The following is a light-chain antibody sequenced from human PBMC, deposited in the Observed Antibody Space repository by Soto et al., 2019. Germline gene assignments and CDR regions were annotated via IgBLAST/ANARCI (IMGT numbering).Light chain of an antibody. CDR1: QSVSSN. V-gene: IGKV3D-15*01. CDR2: GAS. CDR3: QQYNNWPPIT. Sequence: IVMTQSPDTQSVSPGERATLSCRSSQSVSSNLAWYQQKPGQAPRLLIYGASSRATGIPDRFSGSGSGTEFTLTISSLQSEDFAVYYCQQYNNWPPITFGQGTRLEIK. J-gene: IGKJ5*01.